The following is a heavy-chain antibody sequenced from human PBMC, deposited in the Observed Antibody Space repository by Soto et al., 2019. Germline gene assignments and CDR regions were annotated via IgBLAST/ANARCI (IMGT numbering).Heavy chain of an antibody. J-gene: IGHJ4*02. D-gene: IGHD1-26*01. CDR1: GYTFTSYG. V-gene: IGHV1-18*01. CDR3: ARDAGVSGELSY. CDR2: ISAYNGNT. Sequence: QVQLVQSGAEVQKPGASVKVSCKASGYTFTSYGISWVRQAPGQGLEWMGWISAYNGNTNDAQKLQGRGTMTTDTSTSTADMELRSLRSDDTAVYYCARDAGVSGELSYWGQGTLVTVSS.